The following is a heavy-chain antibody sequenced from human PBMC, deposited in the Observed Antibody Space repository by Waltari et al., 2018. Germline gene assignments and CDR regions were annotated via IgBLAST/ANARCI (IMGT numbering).Heavy chain of an antibody. J-gene: IGHJ6*02. Sequence: QVQLVQSGAEAKKPESSVRVSCRASGSTFTSASVNWVRQAPGKGLEWMGRIMPDISETEYAVKFQGRITITADKSTGTVYMEMSSLKSDDTAVYYCAGGDGGYYYHKMDVWGQGTTVTVSS. CDR3: AGGDGGYYYHKMDV. D-gene: IGHD3-22*01. CDR2: IMPDISET. V-gene: IGHV1-69*02. CDR1: GSTFTSAS.